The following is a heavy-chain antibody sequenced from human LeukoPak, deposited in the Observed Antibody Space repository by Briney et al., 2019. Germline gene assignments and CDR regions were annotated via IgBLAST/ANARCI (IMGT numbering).Heavy chain of an antibody. D-gene: IGHD2-21*02. CDR2: INPHSGGT. CDR3: VREGNELLSKNFDY. Sequence: SVKVSCKASGFTFTGYYIHWVRQAPGQGLEWMGYINPHSGGTNSPQKFQGRVTMTTDTSISAAYMELSSLISDDTAMYYCVREGNELLSKNFDYWGQGTLDTVSS. J-gene: IGHJ4*02. V-gene: IGHV1-2*02. CDR1: GFTFTGYY.